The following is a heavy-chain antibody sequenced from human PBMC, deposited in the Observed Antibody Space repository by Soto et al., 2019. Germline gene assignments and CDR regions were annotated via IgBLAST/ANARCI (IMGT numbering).Heavy chain of an antibody. Sequence: GGSLRLSCAASGFTFSDHYMSWIRQAPGKGLEWIGHSSNSGSFTRYADSVKGRFSISRDNAKNSLYLQINSLRGDDTAIYYCVRSGDNYNLLDYWGQGTPVTV. CDR1: GFTFSDHY. CDR2: SSNSGSFT. V-gene: IGHV3-11*06. D-gene: IGHD1-1*01. CDR3: VRSGDNYNLLDY. J-gene: IGHJ4*02.